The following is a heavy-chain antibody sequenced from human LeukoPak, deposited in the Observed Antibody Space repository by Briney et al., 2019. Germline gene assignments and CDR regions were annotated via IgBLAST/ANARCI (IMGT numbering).Heavy chain of an antibody. J-gene: IGHJ4*02. V-gene: IGHV1-46*01. D-gene: IGHD3-22*01. CDR1: GYTFTAYH. Sequence: GASVKVSCKASGYTFTAYHMHWVRQAPGQGLEWMGIINPNDGSTNHAQRFQGRVTMTRDRSTSTVYMELSSLRSEDTAVYYYARGTQIDSSVYYAGHFDYWGQGTLVTVSS. CDR2: INPNDGST. CDR3: ARGTQIDSSVYYAGHFDY.